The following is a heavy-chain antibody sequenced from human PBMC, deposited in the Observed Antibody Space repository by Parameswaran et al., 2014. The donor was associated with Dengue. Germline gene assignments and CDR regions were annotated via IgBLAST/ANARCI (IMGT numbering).Heavy chain of an antibody. D-gene: IGHD3-3*01. J-gene: IGHJ6*02. CDR2: IYYSGST. CDR3: ARGRAFGVVIIRVYYYGMDV. Sequence: PGKGLEWIGYIYYSGSTYYNPSLKSRVTISVDTSKNQFSLKLSSVTAADTAVYYCARGRAFGVVIIRVYYYGMDVWGQGTTVTVSS. V-gene: IGHV4-30-4*01.